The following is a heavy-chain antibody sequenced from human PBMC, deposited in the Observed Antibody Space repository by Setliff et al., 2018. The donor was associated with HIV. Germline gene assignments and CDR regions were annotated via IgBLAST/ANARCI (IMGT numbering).Heavy chain of an antibody. CDR3: ARLASGGWPLEVFDI. V-gene: IGHV1-18*01. Sequence: GASVKVSCKASGYTFTHYAISWVRQAPGQGLEYLGWISAYNGNTNYAQKVQGRITMTTDASTSTVDMELRSLTSDDTAVYYCARLASGGWPLEVFDIWGQGTRVTVSS. CDR2: ISAYNGNT. J-gene: IGHJ3*02. CDR1: GYTFTHYA. D-gene: IGHD2-15*01.